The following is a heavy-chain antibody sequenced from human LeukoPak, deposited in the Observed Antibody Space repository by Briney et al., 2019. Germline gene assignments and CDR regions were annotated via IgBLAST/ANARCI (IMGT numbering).Heavy chain of an antibody. V-gene: IGHV4-59*11. J-gene: IGHJ4*02. CDR1: GDSIGRHY. CDR2: IYYSGST. CDR3: SSGSYLDY. D-gene: IGHD1-26*01. Sequence: SETLSLTCTVPGDSIGRHYWSWIGQPPGKGLEWIGYIYYSGSTNYNPSLKSRVTISVDTSKNQFSLKLTSVTAADTAVYYCSSGSYLDYCGQGTLVTVSS.